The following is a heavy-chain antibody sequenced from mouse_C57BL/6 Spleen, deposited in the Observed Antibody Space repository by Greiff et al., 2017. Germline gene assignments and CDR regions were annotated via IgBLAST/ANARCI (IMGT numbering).Heavy chain of an antibody. V-gene: IGHV1-9*01. CDR2: LLPGSGST. CDR3: ARRGYGSSYYFDY. CDR1: GYTFTGYW. J-gene: IGHJ2*01. D-gene: IGHD1-1*01. Sequence: VQLQQSGAELMKPGASVKLSCKATGYTFTGYWIEWVKQRPGHGLEWIGELLPGSGSTNYNEKFKGKATFTADTSSNTAYMQLRSLTTEYSAIYYCARRGYGSSYYFDYRGQGTTLTVSS.